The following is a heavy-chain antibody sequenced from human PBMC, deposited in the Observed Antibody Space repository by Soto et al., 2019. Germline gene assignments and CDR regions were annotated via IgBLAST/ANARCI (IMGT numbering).Heavy chain of an antibody. CDR2: INPSGGST. Sequence: VQLVQSGAEVKKPGASVKVSCKASGYTFTSYYMHWVRQAPGQGLEWMGIINPSGGSTSYAQKFQGTVTMTRDTSTSTVYMELSSLRSEDTAVYYCARDGPSNYYDSSGYNDAFDIWGQGTMVTVSS. V-gene: IGHV1-46*01. D-gene: IGHD3-22*01. J-gene: IGHJ3*02. CDR1: GYTFTSYY. CDR3: ARDGPSNYYDSSGYNDAFDI.